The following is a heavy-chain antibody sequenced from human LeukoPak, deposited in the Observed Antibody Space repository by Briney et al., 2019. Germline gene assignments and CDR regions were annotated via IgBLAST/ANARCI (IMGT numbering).Heavy chain of an antibody. CDR2: ISSSSSYI. V-gene: IGHV3-21*01. Sequence: GGSLRLSCAASGFTFSSYSMNWVRQAPGKGLEWVSSISSSSSYIYYADSVKGRFTIPRDNAKNSLYLQMNSLRAEDTAVYYCARGPSPTNFDYWGQGTLVTVSS. J-gene: IGHJ4*02. CDR3: ARGPSPTNFDY. CDR1: GFTFSSYS. D-gene: IGHD5-12*01.